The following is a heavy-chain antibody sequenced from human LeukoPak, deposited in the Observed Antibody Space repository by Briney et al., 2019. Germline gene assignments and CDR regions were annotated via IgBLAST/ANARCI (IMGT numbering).Heavy chain of an antibody. CDR1: GYTFTSYY. CDR2: INPSGGST. J-gene: IGHJ6*03. D-gene: IGHD5-18*01. CDR3: ARCLGLYYYYYMDV. V-gene: IGHV1-46*01. Sequence: ASVKLSCKASGYTFTSYYMHWGRQAPVQGREWMRIINPSGGSTSYAQKFQGRVTMTRDTSTSTVYMELSSLRSEDTAVYYCARCLGLYYYYYMDVWGKGTTVTVSS.